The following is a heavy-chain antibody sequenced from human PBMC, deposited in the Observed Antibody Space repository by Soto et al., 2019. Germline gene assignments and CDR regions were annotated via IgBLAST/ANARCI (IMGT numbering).Heavy chain of an antibody. CDR1: GFSFSDYY. CDR3: ARGRGTAVAGLAY. D-gene: IGHD6-19*01. CDR2: ISYTSSTI. Sequence: QVQLVESGGGLVKPGGSLRLSCAASGFSFSDYYMSWIRQAPGKGLEWVSYISYTSSTIYYADSVKGRFTISRDNANNALYLQMNSLRAEDTAVYYCARGRGTAVAGLAYWGQGALVTVSS. J-gene: IGHJ4*02. V-gene: IGHV3-11*01.